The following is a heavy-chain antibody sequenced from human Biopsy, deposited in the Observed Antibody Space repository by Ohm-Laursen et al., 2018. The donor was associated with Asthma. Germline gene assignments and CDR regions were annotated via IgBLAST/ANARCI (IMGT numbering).Heavy chain of an antibody. CDR3: ARQSGQECGDSSGFDI. CDR2: VSSDGHNK. D-gene: IGHD3-22*01. Sequence: SLRLSCTASGFVFSQCGMHWVRQGPGKGLEWVALVSSDGHNKYYEDSVKGRFTISRDNSRNRLYLQINRLTVEDSAVYFCARQSGQECGDSSGFDIWCQGTKVAVSS. CDR1: GFVFSQCG. J-gene: IGHJ3*02. V-gene: IGHV3-30*03.